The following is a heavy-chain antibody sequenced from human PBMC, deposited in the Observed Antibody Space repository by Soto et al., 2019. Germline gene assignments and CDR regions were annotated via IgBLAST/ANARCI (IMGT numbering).Heavy chain of an antibody. CDR3: ARDRDDYATGNYYNRIGF. CDR2: IIPIFGTP. CDR1: GGIFSTYA. D-gene: IGHD3-10*01. J-gene: IGHJ4*02. V-gene: IGHV1-69*01. Sequence: QVQLVQSGAEVKKPGSSVKVSCKASGGIFSTYAISWLRQAPGQGLEWMGGIIPIFGTPNYAQRFQGRVSITADESTSTAYMELGRVTSEDTDVYYCARDRDDYATGNYYNRIGFWGQGTLVTVSS.